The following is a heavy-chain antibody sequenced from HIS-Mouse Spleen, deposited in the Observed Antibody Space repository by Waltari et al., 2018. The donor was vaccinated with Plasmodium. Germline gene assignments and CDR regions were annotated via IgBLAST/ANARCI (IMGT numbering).Heavy chain of an antibody. V-gene: IGHV3-53*01. CDR1: GFTVSSNY. CDR2: IYSGGST. D-gene: IGHD6-6*01. J-gene: IGHJ3*02. Sequence: EVQLVESGGGLIQPGGSLRLSCAASGFTVSSNYMSWVRQAPGKGLEWVLVIYSGGSTYYADYVKGRFTISRDNSKNTLYLQMNSLRAEDTAVYYCARGMKSSSSAFDIWGQGTMVTVSS. CDR3: ARGMKSSSSAFDI.